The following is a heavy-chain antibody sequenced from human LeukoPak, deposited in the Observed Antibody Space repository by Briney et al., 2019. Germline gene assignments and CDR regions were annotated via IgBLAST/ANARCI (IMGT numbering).Heavy chain of an antibody. J-gene: IGHJ5*02. Sequence: GASVKVSCKASGYTFTSYDINWVRQATGQGLEWMGWMNPNSGNTGYAQKFQGRVTMTRNTSISTAYMELSSLRSEDTAVYYCARAAYYAILTGYYNNWFDPWGQGTLVTVSS. CDR3: ARAAYYAILTGYYNNWFDP. V-gene: IGHV1-8*01. CDR1: GYTFTSYD. CDR2: MNPNSGNT. D-gene: IGHD3-9*01.